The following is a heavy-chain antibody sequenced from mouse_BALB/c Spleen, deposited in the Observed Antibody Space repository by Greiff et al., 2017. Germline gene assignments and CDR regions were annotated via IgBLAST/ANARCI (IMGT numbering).Heavy chain of an antibody. Sequence: QVQLHQSGPELVKPGASVKISCKASGYAFSSSWMNWVKQRPGQGLEWIGRIYPGDGDTNYNGKFKGKATLTADKSSSTAYMQLSSLTSVDSAVYFCARLLSFDYWGQGTTLTVSS. CDR2: IYPGDGDT. J-gene: IGHJ2*01. V-gene: IGHV1-82*01. CDR3: ARLLSFDY. CDR1: GYAFSSSW.